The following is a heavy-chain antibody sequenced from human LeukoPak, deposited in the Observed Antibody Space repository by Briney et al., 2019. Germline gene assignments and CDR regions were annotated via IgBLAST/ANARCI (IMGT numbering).Heavy chain of an antibody. CDR3: ARQVGFGELAKAFDI. Sequence: ASVKVSCKASGYTFTSYDINWVRQATGQGLEWMGWMNPNSGNTGYAQKFQGRVTITRNTSISTAYMELSSLRSEDTAVYYCARQVGFGELAKAFDIWDQGTMVTVSS. V-gene: IGHV1-8*03. D-gene: IGHD3-10*01. CDR1: GYTFTSYD. CDR2: MNPNSGNT. J-gene: IGHJ3*02.